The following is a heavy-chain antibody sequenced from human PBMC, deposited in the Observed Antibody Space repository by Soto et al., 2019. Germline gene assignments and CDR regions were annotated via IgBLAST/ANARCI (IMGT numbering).Heavy chain of an antibody. CDR1: GYTFTGYY. Sequence: GASVKVSYKASGYTFTGYYMHWVRQAPGQGLEWMGWINPNSGGTNYAQKFQGWVTMTRDTSISTAYMELSRLRSDDTAVYYCARDHVVGSGWTNYYYYYGMDVWGQGTTVTVSS. V-gene: IGHV1-2*04. J-gene: IGHJ6*02. D-gene: IGHD6-19*01. CDR2: INPNSGGT. CDR3: ARDHVVGSGWTNYYYYYGMDV.